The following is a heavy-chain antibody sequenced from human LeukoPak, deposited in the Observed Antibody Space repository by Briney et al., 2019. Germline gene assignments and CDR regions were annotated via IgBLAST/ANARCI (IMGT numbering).Heavy chain of an antibody. D-gene: IGHD3-3*01. J-gene: IGHJ4*02. CDR3: AKDLRYYDFWSGYCPDY. V-gene: IGHV3-23*01. CDR2: ISGSGGST. CDR1: GFTFSSHA. Sequence: GGSLRLSCAASGFTFSSHAMSWVRQAPGKGLEWVSAISGSGGSTYYADSVKGRFTISRDNSKNTLYLQMNSLRAEDTAVYYCAKDLRYYDFWSGYCPDYWGQGTLVTVSS.